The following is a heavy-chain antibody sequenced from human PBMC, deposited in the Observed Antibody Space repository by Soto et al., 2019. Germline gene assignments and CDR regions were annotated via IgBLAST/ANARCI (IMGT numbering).Heavy chain of an antibody. CDR1: RDAIVKISAS. D-gene: IGHD6-19*01. CDR3: ARSEQLLTT. CDR2: TYFRSKWQY. J-gene: IGHJ5*02. Sequence: SLPCAICRDAIVKISASWNWIRQSPSRGLEWLGRTYFRSKWQYGYAVSVRSRITIKADTSKNQFSLQLNSVTPEYTAVYYCARSEQLLTTWGQGTLVTVSS. V-gene: IGHV6-1*01.